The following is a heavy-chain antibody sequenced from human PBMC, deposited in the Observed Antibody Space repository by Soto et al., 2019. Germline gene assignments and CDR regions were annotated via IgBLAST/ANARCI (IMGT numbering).Heavy chain of an antibody. CDR2: IIPILGIA. CDR1: GGTFSSYT. J-gene: IGHJ5*02. V-gene: IGHV1-69*02. CDR3: ARAHSSGYYYRDWFDP. D-gene: IGHD3-22*01. Sequence: SMKVSCKASGGTFSSYTISWVRQAPGQGLEWMGRIIPILGIANYAQKFQGRVTITADKSTSTAYMELSSLRSEDTAVYYCARAHSSGYYYRDWFDPWGQGTLVTVS.